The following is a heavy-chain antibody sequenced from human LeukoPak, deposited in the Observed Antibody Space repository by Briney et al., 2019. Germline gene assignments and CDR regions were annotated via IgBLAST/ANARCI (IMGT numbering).Heavy chain of an antibody. D-gene: IGHD3-22*01. V-gene: IGHV4-61*02. Sequence: SQTLSLTCTVSGGSISSGSYYWSWIRQPAGKGLEWIGRIYTSGSTNYNPSLKSRVTISVDTSKNQFSLKLSSVTAADTAVYYCARDTYYYDSSGYYAGSWFDPWGQGTLVTVSS. CDR1: GGSISSGSYY. CDR2: IYTSGST. CDR3: ARDTYYYDSSGYYAGSWFDP. J-gene: IGHJ5*02.